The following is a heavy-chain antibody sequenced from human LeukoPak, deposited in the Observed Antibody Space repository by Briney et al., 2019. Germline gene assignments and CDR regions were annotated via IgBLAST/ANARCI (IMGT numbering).Heavy chain of an antibody. D-gene: IGHD5-18*01. CDR1: GGSISSSSYY. J-gene: IGHJ4*02. CDR3: ARVGGYSYGYFDY. V-gene: IGHV4-39*07. Sequence: SETMSLTCTVSGGSISSSSYYWGWIRQPPGKGLEWIGSIYYSGSTYYNPSLKSRVTISVDTSKNQFSLKLSSVTAADTAVYYCARVGGYSYGYFDYWGQGTLVTVSS. CDR2: IYYSGST.